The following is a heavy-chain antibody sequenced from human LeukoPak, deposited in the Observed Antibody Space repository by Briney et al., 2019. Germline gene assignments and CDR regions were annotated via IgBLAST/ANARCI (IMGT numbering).Heavy chain of an antibody. J-gene: IGHJ4*02. CDR2: IASDGSST. Sequence: GGSLRLSCAAPGFTFSSYWMNWVRQAPGKGLVWVSRIASDGSSTTYADSVKGRFSISRDNAKNTLYLQMNSLRVEDTAVYYCAYGSGSYPNWGQGTLVTVSS. CDR1: GFTFSSYW. V-gene: IGHV3-74*01. CDR3: AYGSGSYPN. D-gene: IGHD3-10*01.